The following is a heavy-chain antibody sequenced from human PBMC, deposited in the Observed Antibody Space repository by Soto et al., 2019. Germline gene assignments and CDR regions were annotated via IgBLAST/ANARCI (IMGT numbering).Heavy chain of an antibody. Sequence: QVQLQESGPGLLKPSGTLFLTCAVSGASVSSGNWWSWVRQPPGKGLEWIGEMHPSGNTNYNPSLKSRVSVSVDKSKNQLSLHVNSLTAADTAVYFCARHGDYFFDLGGQGTLVTVSS. V-gene: IGHV4-4*02. CDR1: GASVSSGNW. D-gene: IGHD4-17*01. J-gene: IGHJ4*02. CDR2: MHPSGNT. CDR3: ARHGDYFFDL.